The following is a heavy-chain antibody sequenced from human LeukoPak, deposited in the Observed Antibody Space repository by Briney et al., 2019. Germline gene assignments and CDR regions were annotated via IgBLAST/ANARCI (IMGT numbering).Heavy chain of an antibody. Sequence: KPGGSLGLSCAASGFTFSTYNMNWVRQAPGKGLEWVSSISSSSNYIYYADSVKGRFTISRDNAKNSLYLQMNSLRAEDTDVYYCARDVGASAPDAFDIWGQGTMVTVSS. CDR1: GFTFSTYN. CDR2: ISSSSNYI. CDR3: ARDVGASAPDAFDI. V-gene: IGHV3-21*01. J-gene: IGHJ3*02. D-gene: IGHD1-26*01.